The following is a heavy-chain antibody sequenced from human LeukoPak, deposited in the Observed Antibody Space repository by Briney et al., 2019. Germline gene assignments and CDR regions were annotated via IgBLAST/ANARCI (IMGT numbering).Heavy chain of an antibody. CDR3: ARDPPYCGGDCPYFDY. Sequence: GGSLRLSCAASGFTFSSYSMNWVRQAPGKGLEWVSSISSSSSYIYYADSVKGRFTISRDNAKNSLYLQMNSLRAEDTAVYYCARDPPYCGGDCPYFDYWGQGTLVTVSS. J-gene: IGHJ4*02. V-gene: IGHV3-21*01. CDR2: ISSSSSYI. CDR1: GFTFSSYS. D-gene: IGHD2-21*02.